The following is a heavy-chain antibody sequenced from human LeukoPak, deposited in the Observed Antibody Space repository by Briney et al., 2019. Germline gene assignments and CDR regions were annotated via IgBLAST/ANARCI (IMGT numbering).Heavy chain of an antibody. V-gene: IGHV1-8*01. J-gene: IGHJ3*02. CDR1: GYTFTSYD. CDR3: ARGRDYYDSSGHDAFDI. Sequence: ASVKVSCKASGYTFTSYDINWVRQATGQGLEWMGWMNPNSGNTGYAQKFQGRVTMTRNTSISTAYMELSSLRSEDTAVYYCARGRDYYDSSGHDAFDIWGQGTVVTVSS. CDR2: MNPNSGNT. D-gene: IGHD3-22*01.